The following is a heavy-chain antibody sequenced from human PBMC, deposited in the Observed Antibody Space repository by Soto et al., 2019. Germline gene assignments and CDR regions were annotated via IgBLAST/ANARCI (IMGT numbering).Heavy chain of an antibody. V-gene: IGHV3-74*01. Sequence: PGGSLRLSCAASGFTFSSYWMHWVRQAPGKGLVWVSRINSDGSSTSYAGSVKGRFTISRDNAKNTLYLQVNSLRAEDTAVYYCARMTTVTTGYYYYYYMDVWGKGTTVTVSS. CDR1: GFTFSSYW. CDR2: INSDGSST. J-gene: IGHJ6*03. CDR3: ARMTTVTTGYYYYYYMDV. D-gene: IGHD4-4*01.